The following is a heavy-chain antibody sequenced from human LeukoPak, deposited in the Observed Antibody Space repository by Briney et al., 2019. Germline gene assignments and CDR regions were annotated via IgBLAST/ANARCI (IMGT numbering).Heavy chain of an antibody. CDR2: ISSSSSYI. Sequence: GGSLRLSCAASGFTFSSYGMNWVRQAPGKGLEWVSSISSSSSYIYYADSVKGRFTISRDNAKNSLYLQMNSLRAEDTAVYYCASSHVEYDSSGYYLDYWGQGTLVTVSS. D-gene: IGHD3-22*01. CDR1: GFTFSSYG. CDR3: ASSHVEYDSSGYYLDY. J-gene: IGHJ4*02. V-gene: IGHV3-21*01.